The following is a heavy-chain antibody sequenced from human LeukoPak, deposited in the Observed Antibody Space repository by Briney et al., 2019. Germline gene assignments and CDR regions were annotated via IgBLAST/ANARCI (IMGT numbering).Heavy chain of an antibody. J-gene: IGHJ4*02. Sequence: SETLSLTCTVSGGSISSSSSFWGWIRQPPRKGLEWIGSIYFSGSTDYNPSLKSRVTLSVDTSKNQFSLKLSSVTAADTAVYYCARDDGGAIDYWGQGTLVTVSS. CDR2: IYFSGST. CDR1: GGSISSSSSF. D-gene: IGHD3-16*01. CDR3: ARDDGGAIDY. V-gene: IGHV4-39*07.